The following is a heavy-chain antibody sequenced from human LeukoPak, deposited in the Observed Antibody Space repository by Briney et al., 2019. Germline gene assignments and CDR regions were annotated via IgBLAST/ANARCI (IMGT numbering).Heavy chain of an antibody. J-gene: IGHJ4*02. CDR2: ISGSGGST. CDR3: AKSRSGIAAAGTNY. CDR1: GFTFSSYA. V-gene: IGHV3-23*01. Sequence: GGSLRLSCAASGFTFSSYAMSWVRQAPGKGLDWVSAISGSGGSTYYADSVKGRFTISRDNSKNTLYLQMNSLRAEDTAVYYCAKSRSGIAAAGTNYWGQGTLVTVSS. D-gene: IGHD6-13*01.